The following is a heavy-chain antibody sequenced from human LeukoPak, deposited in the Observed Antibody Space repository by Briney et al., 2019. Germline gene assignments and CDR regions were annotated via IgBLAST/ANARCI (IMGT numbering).Heavy chain of an antibody. Sequence: PSETLSLTCTVSGGSISSYYWSWIRQPPGKGLEWIGYIYYSGSTNYNPSLKSRVTISVDTSKNQFSLKLSSVTAADTAVYYCARLSQVQDAFDIWGQGTMVTVSS. J-gene: IGHJ3*02. D-gene: IGHD1-1*01. CDR1: GGSISSYY. CDR3: ARLSQVQDAFDI. V-gene: IGHV4-59*08. CDR2: IYYSGST.